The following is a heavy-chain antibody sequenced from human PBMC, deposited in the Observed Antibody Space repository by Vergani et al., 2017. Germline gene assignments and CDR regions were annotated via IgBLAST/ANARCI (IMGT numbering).Heavy chain of an antibody. V-gene: IGHV4-34*01. Sequence: QVQLQQWGAGLLKPSETLSLTCAVYGGSFSGYYWSWIRQPPGKGLEWIGEINHSGSTNYNPSLKSRVTISVDTSKNQFSLKLSSVTAADTAVYYCASLISEAGLGNDFWSGYLPETYYYYYYMDVWGKGTTVTVSS. CDR1: GGSFSGYY. CDR3: ASLISEAGLGNDFWSGYLPETYYYYYYMDV. J-gene: IGHJ6*03. D-gene: IGHD3-3*01. CDR2: INHSGST.